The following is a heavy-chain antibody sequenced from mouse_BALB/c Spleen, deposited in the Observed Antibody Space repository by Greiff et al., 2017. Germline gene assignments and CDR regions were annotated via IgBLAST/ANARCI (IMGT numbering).Heavy chain of an antibody. J-gene: IGHJ2*01. D-gene: IGHD1-1*01. CDR3: ARSGLLRSAFDY. CDR1: GYTFTDYN. CDR2: IYPYNGGT. Sequence: EVQLQQSGPELVKPGASVKISCKASGYTFTDYNMHWVKQSHGKSLEWIGYIYPYNGGTGYNQKFKGKATLTVDNSSSTAYMELRSLTSEDSAVYYCARSGLLRSAFDYWGQGTTLTVSS. V-gene: IGHV1S29*02.